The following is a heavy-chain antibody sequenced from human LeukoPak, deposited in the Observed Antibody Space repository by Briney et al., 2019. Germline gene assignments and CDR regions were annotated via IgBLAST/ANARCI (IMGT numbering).Heavy chain of an antibody. Sequence: GGSLRLSCAASGFTFSSYAMHWVCQAPGKGLEWVAVISYDGSNKYYADSVKGRFTISRDNSKNTLYLQMNSLRAEDTAVYYCARDLEYCSGGSCYEGIFDYWGQGTLVTVSS. V-gene: IGHV3-30-3*01. D-gene: IGHD2-15*01. CDR3: ARDLEYCSGGSCYEGIFDY. CDR2: ISYDGSNK. J-gene: IGHJ4*02. CDR1: GFTFSSYA.